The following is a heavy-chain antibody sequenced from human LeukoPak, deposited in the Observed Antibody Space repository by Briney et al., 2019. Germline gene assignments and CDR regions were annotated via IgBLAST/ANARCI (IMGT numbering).Heavy chain of an antibody. CDR1: GYTLTELS. Sequence: ASVTVSCTVSGYTLTELSMHWVRQAPGKGLEWMGGFDPEDGETIYAQKFQGRVTMTEDTSTDTAYMELSSLRSEDTAVYYCATLVTIFGVKGDWFDPWGQGTLVTVSS. CDR2: FDPEDGET. CDR3: ATLVTIFGVKGDWFDP. J-gene: IGHJ5*02. V-gene: IGHV1-24*01. D-gene: IGHD3-3*01.